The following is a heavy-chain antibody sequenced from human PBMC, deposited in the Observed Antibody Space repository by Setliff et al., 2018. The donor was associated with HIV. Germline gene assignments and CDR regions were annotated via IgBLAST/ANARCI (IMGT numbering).Heavy chain of an antibody. CDR3: ARGGLGSLDWCLPDS. V-gene: IGHV1-18*04. CDR2: ISGLTGEV. J-gene: IGHJ4*02. Sequence: ASVKVSCKASGYDFSSYSMMWVRQTPGQGLEWLGWISGLTGEVRLAKEFQGRVTLTTSAYTAYMELKSLRSEDRGVYYCARGGLGSLDWCLPDSWGQGTLVTVSS. D-gene: IGHD2-21*02. CDR1: GYDFSSYS.